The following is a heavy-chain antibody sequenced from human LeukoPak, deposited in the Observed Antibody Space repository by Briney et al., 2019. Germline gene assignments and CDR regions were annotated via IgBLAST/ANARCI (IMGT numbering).Heavy chain of an antibody. J-gene: IGHJ4*02. Sequence: PSETLSLTCAVYGGSFSGYYWSWIRHPPGNGLEWIGEINHSGSTNYNPSLKSRVTISVDTSKNQFSLKLSSVTAADTAVYYCARAGVDLDSSGYYYETNYFDYWGQGTLVTVSS. CDR3: ARAGVDLDSSGYYYETNYFDY. D-gene: IGHD3-22*01. CDR2: INHSGST. CDR1: GGSFSGYY. V-gene: IGHV4-34*01.